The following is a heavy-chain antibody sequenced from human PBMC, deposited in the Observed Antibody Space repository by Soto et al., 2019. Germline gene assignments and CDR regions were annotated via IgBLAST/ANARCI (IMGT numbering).Heavy chain of an antibody. D-gene: IGHD6-13*01. J-gene: IGHJ2*01. CDR2: ISAYNGNT. CDR1: GYTFTDYY. Sequence: ASVTVSCTASGYTFTDYYMRYVRLAPGQGLEWMGWISAYNGNTNYAQKLQGRVTMTTDTSTSTAYMELRSLRSDDTAVYYCARVSSSWSWYFDLWGRGTLVTVSS. CDR3: ARVSSSWSWYFDL. V-gene: IGHV1-18*04.